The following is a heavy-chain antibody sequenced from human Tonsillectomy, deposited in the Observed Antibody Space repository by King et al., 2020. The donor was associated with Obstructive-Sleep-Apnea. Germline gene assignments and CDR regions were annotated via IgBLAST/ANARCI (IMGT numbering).Heavy chain of an antibody. Sequence: QLQESGPGLVKPSETLSLTCTVSGGSISSYYWTWIRQPPGKGLEWIGYIYYSGNTKYNPSLKSRVTISVDTSKNQFSLTLSSVAAADTAVYHCARTARVYGILTGPYYFDYWGQGTLVTVSS. D-gene: IGHD3-9*01. J-gene: IGHJ4*02. CDR1: GGSISSYY. CDR3: ARTARVYGILTGPYYFDY. V-gene: IGHV4-59*01. CDR2: IYYSGNT.